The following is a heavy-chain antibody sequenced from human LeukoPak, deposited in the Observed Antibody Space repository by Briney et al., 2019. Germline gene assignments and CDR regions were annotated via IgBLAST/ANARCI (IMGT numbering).Heavy chain of an antibody. CDR3: ARINTVKATFDY. CDR1: GYSFSRNYF. D-gene: IGHD4-11*01. Sequence: PSETLSLTCSVSGYSFSRNYFWGWIRQPPGKGLEWIATISHSGTTYYNPSLKSRVTISIDTSKNQFSLRLSSVTAADTAVYYCARINTVKATFDYWGQGTLVTVSS. CDR2: ISHSGTT. J-gene: IGHJ4*02. V-gene: IGHV4-38-2*01.